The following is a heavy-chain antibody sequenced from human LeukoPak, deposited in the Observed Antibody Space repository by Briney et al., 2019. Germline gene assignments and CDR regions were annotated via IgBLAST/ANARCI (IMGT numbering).Heavy chain of an antibody. V-gene: IGHV1-69*05. CDR2: IIPIFGTA. Sequence: SVKVSCKASGGTFSSYAISWVRQAPGQGLEWMGRIIPIFGTANYAQKFQGRVTITTDESTSTAYMELSSLRSEDMAVYYCARGRWFGELLSYYYYMDVWGKGTTVTVSS. D-gene: IGHD3-10*01. CDR3: ARGRWFGELLSYYYYMDV. J-gene: IGHJ6*03. CDR1: GGTFSSYA.